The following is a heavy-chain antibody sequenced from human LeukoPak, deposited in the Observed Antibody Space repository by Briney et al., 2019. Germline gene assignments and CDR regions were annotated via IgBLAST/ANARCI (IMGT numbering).Heavy chain of an antibody. CDR3: AGTETGQYYDSSYYFDY. J-gene: IGHJ4*02. CDR2: INHSGST. Sequence: PSETLSLTCAVYGGSFSGYYWSWIRQPPGKGLEWIGEINHSGSTNYNPSLKSRVTISVDTSKNQFSLKLSSVTAADTAVYYCAGTETGQYYDSSYYFDYWGQGTLVTVSS. CDR1: GGSFSGYY. V-gene: IGHV4-34*01. D-gene: IGHD3-22*01.